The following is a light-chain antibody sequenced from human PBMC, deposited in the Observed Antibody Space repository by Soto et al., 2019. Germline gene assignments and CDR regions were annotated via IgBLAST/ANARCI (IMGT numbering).Light chain of an antibody. V-gene: IGKV3-15*01. CDR3: QQYNNWPS. J-gene: IGKJ5*01. Sequence: VVMTQYTATLSVSPGEIATLSCRAIQTVSRNLAWYQQRPGQAPRLLIYDISNRATGVPARFSGSGSETEFTLTIRSLQSEDFAVYFCQQYNNWPSFGQGTRLEIK. CDR1: QTVSRN. CDR2: DIS.